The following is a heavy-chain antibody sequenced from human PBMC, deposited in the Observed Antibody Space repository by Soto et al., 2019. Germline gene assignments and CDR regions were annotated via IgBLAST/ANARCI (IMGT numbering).Heavy chain of an antibody. Sequence: GNTYSNPSLKSRVTISVDTSKSQFSLKVSSVTAADTAVYYCARVADHFGSGRHFDFWGQGTLVTVSS. D-gene: IGHD3-10*01. V-gene: IGHV4-39*01. J-gene: IGHJ4*02. CDR2: GNT. CDR3: ARVADHFGSGRHFDF.